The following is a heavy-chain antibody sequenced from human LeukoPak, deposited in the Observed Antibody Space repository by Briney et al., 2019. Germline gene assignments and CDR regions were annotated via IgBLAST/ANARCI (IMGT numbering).Heavy chain of an antibody. CDR2: ISGSGGST. CDR1: GGSFSGYY. J-gene: IGHJ4*02. V-gene: IGHV3-23*01. Sequence: ETLSLTCAVYGGSFSGYYWSWIRQPPGKGLEWVSAISGSGGSTYYADSVKGRFTISRDNSKNTLYLQMNSLRAEDTAVYYCAKGGELQPFDYWGQGTLVTVSS. CDR3: AKGGELQPFDY. D-gene: IGHD1-26*01.